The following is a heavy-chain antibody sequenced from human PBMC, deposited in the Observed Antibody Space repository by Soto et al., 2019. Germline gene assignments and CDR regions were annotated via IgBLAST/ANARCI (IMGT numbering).Heavy chain of an antibody. CDR1: GFTFTRYS. J-gene: IGHJ4*02. CDR2: ISSTTTYI. CDR3: ARESEDLTSNFDY. Sequence: VQLVQSGVGLVKPGWSLRLSCAASGFTFTRYSMNWVRQAPGKGLEWVSSISSTTTYIYYGDSMQGRFTISRDNAKNSLYLEMNSLRAEDTAVYYCARESEDLTSNFDYWGQGTLVTVSS. V-gene: IGHV3-21*06.